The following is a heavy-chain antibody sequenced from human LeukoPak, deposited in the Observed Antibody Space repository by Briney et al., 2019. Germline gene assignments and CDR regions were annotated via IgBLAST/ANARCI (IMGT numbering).Heavy chain of an antibody. CDR1: GFTFSNYA. V-gene: IGHV3-23*01. Sequence: WGSLTLSCVASGFTFSNYAMNWLRQAPGKGLDLIAALNGGCTFFQDSVRCRFTISRDKSKNNLYLQLNSLRVDDTAVYYCVKEVTGYGYFDYWGRGTLVTVSS. D-gene: IGHD2-2*03. CDR2: LNGGCT. CDR3: VKEVTGYGYFDY. J-gene: IGHJ4*02.